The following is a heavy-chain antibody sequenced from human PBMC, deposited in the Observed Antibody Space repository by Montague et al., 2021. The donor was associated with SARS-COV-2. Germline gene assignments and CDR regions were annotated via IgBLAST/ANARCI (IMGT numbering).Heavy chain of an antibody. CDR3: ATYRQGGSGRGY. J-gene: IGHJ4*02. V-gene: IGHV4-61*01. D-gene: IGHD3-10*01. Sequence: SETLSLTCTVSGVSVSNAYYHWSWIRQPPGKGLEWIGFMGYGGSPNYSPSLHSRVSISLDTSKNQLSLRLNSATAADTAVYFCATYRQGGSGRGYWGQGTLVTVSS. CDR1: GVSVSNAYYH. CDR2: MGYGGSP.